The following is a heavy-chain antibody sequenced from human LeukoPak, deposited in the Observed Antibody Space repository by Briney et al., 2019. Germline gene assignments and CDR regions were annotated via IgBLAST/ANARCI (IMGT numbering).Heavy chain of an antibody. V-gene: IGHV4-59*12. CDR2: INYRGTT. Sequence: PSETLSLTCSVSGVSIGTYYWSWVRQPPGKGLEWIGYINYRGTTSYNPSLKSRVTISVDTSKNQLFLSLRSATAADTAVYYCARLEDYVLEYWGLGTLVTVSS. CDR1: GVSIGTYY. D-gene: IGHD4-17*01. J-gene: IGHJ4*02. CDR3: ARLEDYVLEY.